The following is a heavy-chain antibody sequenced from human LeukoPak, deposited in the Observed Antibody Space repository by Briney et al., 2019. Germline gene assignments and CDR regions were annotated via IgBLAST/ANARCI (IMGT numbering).Heavy chain of an antibody. CDR2: IKQDGSEK. CDR3: ARDLDTYYDFWSGGNAFDI. CDR1: GFTFSSYW. J-gene: IGHJ3*02. V-gene: IGHV3-7*01. D-gene: IGHD3-3*01. Sequence: GGSLRLSCAASGFTFSSYWMSWVRQAPGKGLEWVANIKQDGSEKYYVDSVKGRFTISRDNAKNSLYLQMNSPRAEDTAVYYCARDLDTYYDFWSGGNAFDIWGQGTMVTVSS.